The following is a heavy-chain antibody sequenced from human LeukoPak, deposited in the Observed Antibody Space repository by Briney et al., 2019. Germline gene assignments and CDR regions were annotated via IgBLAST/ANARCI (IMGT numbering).Heavy chain of an antibody. J-gene: IGHJ4*02. CDR1: GDSISSSDYY. CDR2: VYYSGST. Sequence: SQTLSLTCTVSGDSISSSDYYWSWIRQHPGKGLEWIGYVYYSGSTYYYPSLKSRVTISIDTSKNQFSLKLSSVTAADTAVYYCARYGGSGTYYFDYWGQGTLDTVSS. V-gene: IGHV4-31*03. D-gene: IGHD3-10*01. CDR3: ARYGGSGTYYFDY.